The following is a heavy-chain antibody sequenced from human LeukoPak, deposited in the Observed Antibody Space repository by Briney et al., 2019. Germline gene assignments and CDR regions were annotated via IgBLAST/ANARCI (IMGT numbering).Heavy chain of an antibody. Sequence: SETLSLTCTVSGGSISSYYWSWIRQPAGKGLEWIGRIYTSGSTNYNPSLKSRVTMSVDTSKNQFSLKLSSVTAADTAVYYCARVSITMVRSRVFDAFDIWGQGTMVTVSS. CDR3: ARVSITMVRSRVFDAFDI. J-gene: IGHJ3*02. D-gene: IGHD3-10*01. V-gene: IGHV4-4*07. CDR1: GGSISSYY. CDR2: IYTSGST.